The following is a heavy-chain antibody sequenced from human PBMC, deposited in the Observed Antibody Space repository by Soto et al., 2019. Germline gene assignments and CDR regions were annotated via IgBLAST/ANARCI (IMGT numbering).Heavy chain of an antibody. CDR1: GYTFTSYD. V-gene: IGHV1-8*01. J-gene: IGHJ6*03. D-gene: IGHD3-9*01. CDR2: MNPNSGNT. CDR3: VRGLMGYWLSGSENYYYYMDV. Sequence: QVQLVQSGAEVKKPGASVKVSCKASGYTFTSYDINWVRQATGQGLEWMGWMNPNSGNTGYAQKFQGRVTMTRNTSISTAYMELSSLRSEDTAVYYCVRGLMGYWLSGSENYYYYMDVWGKGTTVTVSS.